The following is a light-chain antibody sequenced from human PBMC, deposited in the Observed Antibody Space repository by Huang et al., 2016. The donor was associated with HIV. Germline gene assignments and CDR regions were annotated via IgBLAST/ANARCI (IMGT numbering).Light chain of an antibody. CDR3: QYGET. CDR1: QNISSW. V-gene: IGKV1-5*03. Sequence: DIQMPQSPSTLSAFVGDRLTTTCRVSQNISSWLAWYQQKPGKAPRLLIYKISSLESGVPSRFSGSGSGTEFTLTISSLQPDDIGTYYCQYGETFGQGSKVEVK. CDR2: KIS. J-gene: IGKJ1*01.